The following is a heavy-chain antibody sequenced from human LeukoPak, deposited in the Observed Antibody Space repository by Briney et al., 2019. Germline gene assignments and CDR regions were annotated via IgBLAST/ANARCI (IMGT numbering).Heavy chain of an antibody. D-gene: IGHD7-27*01. V-gene: IGHV4-59*12. Sequence: SETLSLTCTVSGGSISSYYWSWIRQPPGKGLEWIGYIYYSGSTYYNPSLKSRVTISVDTSKNQFSLKLSSVTAADTAVYYCARVESAGDLGYWGQGTLVTVSS. CDR1: GGSISSYY. J-gene: IGHJ4*02. CDR3: ARVESAGDLGY. CDR2: IYYSGST.